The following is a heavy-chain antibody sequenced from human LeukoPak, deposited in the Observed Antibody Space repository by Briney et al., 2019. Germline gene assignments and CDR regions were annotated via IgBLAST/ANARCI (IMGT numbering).Heavy chain of an antibody. Sequence: SETLSLTCTVSGYSISSGYYWGWIRQPPGKGLEWIGSIYHSGSTYYNPSLKSRVTISVDTSKNQFSLKLSSVTAADTAVYYCARSTVTTSPWFDPWGQGTLVTVSS. D-gene: IGHD4-17*01. V-gene: IGHV4-38-2*02. CDR3: ARSTVTTSPWFDP. CDR1: GYSISSGYY. J-gene: IGHJ5*02. CDR2: IYHSGST.